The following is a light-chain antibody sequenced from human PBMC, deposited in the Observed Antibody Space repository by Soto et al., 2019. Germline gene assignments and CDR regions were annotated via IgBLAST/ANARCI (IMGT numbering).Light chain of an antibody. Sequence: DIQMTQSPSSLSASVGDRVTITCRASQTISSYLNWYQQKPGKAPKLLIFAASSLQSGVPSRFSGSGSGTDFTLTISSLQPDDFATYYCQQSYNSPHLTFGGGTRVEIK. J-gene: IGKJ4*01. V-gene: IGKV1-39*01. CDR3: QQSYNSPHLT. CDR2: AAS. CDR1: QTISSY.